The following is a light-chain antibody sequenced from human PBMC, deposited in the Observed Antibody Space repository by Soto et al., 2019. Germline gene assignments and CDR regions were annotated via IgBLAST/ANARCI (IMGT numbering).Light chain of an antibody. CDR2: GAS. Sequence: EIVMTQSPATLSVSPGERFILSCRASQSVSSNLAWYQHKPGQAPRLLIYGASSRATGIPDRFSGSGSGTDFTLTISRLEPEDFVLYYCQQYDSSFPAFGQGTKVDI. CDR1: QSVSSN. CDR3: QQYDSSFPA. J-gene: IGKJ1*01. V-gene: IGKV3-20*01.